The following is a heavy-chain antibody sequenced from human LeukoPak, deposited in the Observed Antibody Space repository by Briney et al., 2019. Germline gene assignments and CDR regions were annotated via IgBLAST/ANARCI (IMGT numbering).Heavy chain of an antibody. CDR1: GGSISSYY. CDR3: AGTTMVRGTYYMDV. CDR2: IYYSGYT. J-gene: IGHJ6*03. Sequence: SETLSLTCTVSGGSISSYYWSWIRQPPGKGLEWIGYIYYSGYTNYNPSLKSRVTISVDTSKNQFSLKLSSVTAADTAVYYCAGTTMVRGTYYMDVWGKGTTVTISS. V-gene: IGHV4-59*01. D-gene: IGHD3-10*01.